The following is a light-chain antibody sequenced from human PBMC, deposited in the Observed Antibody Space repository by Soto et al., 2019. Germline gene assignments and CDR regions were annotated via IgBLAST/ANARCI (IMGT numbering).Light chain of an antibody. CDR1: QNLTNND. CDR2: GES. CDR3: KKRCNSPRK. V-gene: IGKV3-20*01. Sequence: IVLTQSPRTLCLSPVSRATLPGRAIQNLTNNDVAWYQHKHGQAPRLIIYGESSRATGITARFRGSGSGKDFTITIRRMETEDFAVYYCKKRCNSPRKFGQGNKVDIK. J-gene: IGKJ1*01.